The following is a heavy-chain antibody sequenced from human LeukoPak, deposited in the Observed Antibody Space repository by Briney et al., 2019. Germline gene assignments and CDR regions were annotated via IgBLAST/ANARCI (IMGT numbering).Heavy chain of an antibody. V-gene: IGHV1-46*01. Sequence: ASVKVSCKASGYTFTSYYIHWVRQAPGQGLEWMGIISPSGGTTNYAQKFRGRVTMTRDTSTSTVYMGLSSLRSEDTAVYYCARGELLFPYGMDVWGLGTTVTVSS. D-gene: IGHD3-10*01. J-gene: IGHJ6*02. CDR1: GYTFTSYY. CDR2: ISPSGGTT. CDR3: ARGELLFPYGMDV.